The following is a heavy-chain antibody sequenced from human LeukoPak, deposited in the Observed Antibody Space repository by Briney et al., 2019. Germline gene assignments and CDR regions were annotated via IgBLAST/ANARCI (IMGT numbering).Heavy chain of an antibody. CDR3: ARVGASWYGTYYFDY. Sequence: GGSLRLSCAASGSTFSSSAMLWVRQAPGKGLEYVSAISSNGGSTYYANSVKGRFTISRDNSKNTLYLQMGSLRAEDMAVYYCARVGASWYGTYYFDYWGQGTQVTVSS. D-gene: IGHD6-13*01. J-gene: IGHJ4*02. CDR2: ISSNGGST. V-gene: IGHV3-64*01. CDR1: GSTFSSSA.